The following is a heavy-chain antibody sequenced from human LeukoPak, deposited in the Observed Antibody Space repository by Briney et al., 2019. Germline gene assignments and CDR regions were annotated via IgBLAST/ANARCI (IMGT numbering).Heavy chain of an antibody. J-gene: IGHJ4*02. D-gene: IGHD2-15*01. Sequence: PSETLSLTCAVYGGSFSGYYWSWIRQPPGKGLEWIGEINHSGSTNYNPPLKSRVTISVDTSKNQFSLKLSSVTAADTAVYYCARGRYCSGGSCYVDYWGQGTLVTVSS. CDR3: ARGRYCSGGSCYVDY. CDR1: GGSFSGYY. V-gene: IGHV4-34*01. CDR2: INHSGST.